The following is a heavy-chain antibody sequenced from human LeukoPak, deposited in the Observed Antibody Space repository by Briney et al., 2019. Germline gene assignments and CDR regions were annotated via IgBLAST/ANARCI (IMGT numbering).Heavy chain of an antibody. D-gene: IGHD1-7*01. CDR3: ARGAWYNWNYALFDY. V-gene: IGHV3-21*01. J-gene: IGHJ4*02. Sequence: PGGSLRLSCAASGFTFSSYSMNWVRQAPGKGLEWVSSISSSSSYIYYADSVKGRFTISRDNAKNSLYLQMNSLRAEDTAVYYCARGAWYNWNYALFDYWGQGTLVTVSS. CDR2: ISSSSSYI. CDR1: GFTFSSYS.